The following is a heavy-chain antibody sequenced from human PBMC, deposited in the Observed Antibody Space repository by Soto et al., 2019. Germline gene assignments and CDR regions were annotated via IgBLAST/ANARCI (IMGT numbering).Heavy chain of an antibody. Sequence: QLQLQESGPGLVKPSETLSLTCTVSGGSISSSSYYWGWIRQPPGKGLEWIGSIYYCGSTYYNPSLKSRVTISVDRSKNQFSLKLSSVTAADTAVYYCARHSKAAAGFDYWGQGTLVTVSS. D-gene: IGHD6-13*01. CDR2: IYYCGST. V-gene: IGHV4-39*01. CDR1: GGSISSSSYY. CDR3: ARHSKAAAGFDY. J-gene: IGHJ4*02.